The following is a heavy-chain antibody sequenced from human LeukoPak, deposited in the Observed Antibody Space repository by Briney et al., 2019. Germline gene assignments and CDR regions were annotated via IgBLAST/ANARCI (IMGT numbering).Heavy chain of an antibody. CDR3: ARDFTTGRIAVDY. Sequence: ASVKVFCKSSGYTFTGYYMHWVRQAPGQGLEWMGWINPNSGGSNYAQKFQGRVTMTRDTSISTAYMELGRLRSDDTAVYYCARDFTTGRIAVDYWGQGTLVTVSS. D-gene: IGHD1-1*01. V-gene: IGHV1-2*02. J-gene: IGHJ4*02. CDR2: INPNSGGS. CDR1: GYTFTGYY.